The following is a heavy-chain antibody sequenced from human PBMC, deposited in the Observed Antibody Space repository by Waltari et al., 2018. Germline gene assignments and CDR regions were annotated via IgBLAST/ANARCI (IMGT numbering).Heavy chain of an antibody. V-gene: IGHV1-69*01. D-gene: IGHD6-6*01. CDR1: GATFSSYA. J-gene: IGHJ4*02. CDR2: IITMFGTA. CDR3: AIMRGYSSSSAFDY. Sequence: QVQLVQSGAEVKKPGSSVKVSCKASGATFSSYAISWLRQAPGQGLVWMGRGTGQWVKCRGGIITMFGTANYSQKFPRGVTITADESTSTDYMELGSLRSEDTTVYYCAIMRGYSSSSAFDYWGQGTLVTVSS.